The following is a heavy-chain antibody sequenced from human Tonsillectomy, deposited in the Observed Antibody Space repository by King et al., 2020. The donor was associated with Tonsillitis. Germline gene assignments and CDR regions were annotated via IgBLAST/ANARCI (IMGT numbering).Heavy chain of an antibody. CDR2: INPSGGGR. D-gene: IGHD4-17*01. J-gene: IGHJ4*02. CDR1: GYTFTSKF. CDR3: ARVRDGDYAAEF. Sequence: VQLVESGAEVKKPGASVKISCKASGYTFTSKFMHWVRQAPGQGLEWMGIINPSGGGRSYAQKFQGRASMTRDTSTGTFYMELSGLTSEDTAAYYCARVRDGDYAAEFWGQGTLVTVSS. V-gene: IGHV1-46*01.